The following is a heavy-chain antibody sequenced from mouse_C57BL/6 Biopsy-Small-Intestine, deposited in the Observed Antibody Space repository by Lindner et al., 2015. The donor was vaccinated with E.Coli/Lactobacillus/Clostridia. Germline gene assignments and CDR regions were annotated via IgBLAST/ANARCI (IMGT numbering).Heavy chain of an antibody. CDR1: GYTFTSSW. CDR3: ARKELRLGYFDY. J-gene: IGHJ2*01. Sequence: VQLQESGAELVRPGSSVKLSCKASGYTFTSSWMNWVKQRPGKGLEWIGRIYPGDGDTNYNGKFKGKATLTADKSSSTAYMQLSSLTSEDSAVYFCARKELRLGYFDYWGQGTTLTVSS. CDR2: IYPGDGDT. D-gene: IGHD3-2*02. V-gene: IGHV1-82*01.